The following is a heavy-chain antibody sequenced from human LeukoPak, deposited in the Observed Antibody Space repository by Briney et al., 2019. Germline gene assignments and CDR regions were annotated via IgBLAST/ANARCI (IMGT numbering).Heavy chain of an antibody. Sequence: SETLSLTCTVSGGSISSGGYYWSWIRQPPGKGLEWIGYIYHSGSTYYNPSLKSRVTISVDRSKNQLSLKLSSVTAADTAVNYCAREGYYGSGSYDYWGQGTLVTVSS. D-gene: IGHD3-10*01. V-gene: IGHV4-30-2*01. CDR3: AREGYYGSGSYDY. J-gene: IGHJ4*02. CDR2: IYHSGST. CDR1: GGSISSGGYY.